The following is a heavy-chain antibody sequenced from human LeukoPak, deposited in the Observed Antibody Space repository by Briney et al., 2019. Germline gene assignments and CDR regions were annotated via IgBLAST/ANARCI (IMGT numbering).Heavy chain of an antibody. CDR3: ARDDNYYDSSGYYPYYYYYGMDV. CDR2: INPNSGGT. Sequence: PGASVKVSCKASGYTFTGYYMHWVRQAPGQGLEWMGWINPNSGGTNYAQKFQGRVTMTRDTSISTAYMELSRLRSDGTAVYYCARDDNYYDSSGYYPYYYYYGMDVWGQGTTVTVSS. V-gene: IGHV1-2*02. J-gene: IGHJ6*02. CDR1: GYTFTGYY. D-gene: IGHD3-22*01.